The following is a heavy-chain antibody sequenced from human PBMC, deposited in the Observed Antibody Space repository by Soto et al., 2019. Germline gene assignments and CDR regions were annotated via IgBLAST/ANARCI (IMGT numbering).Heavy chain of an antibody. Sequence: GGSLRLSCAASGFSFSTYGMHWVRQAPGKGLEWVAFISNDGSNKYYADSVKGRFTISRDNSKNTLYLQMNSLRAEDTAVYYYAKGFGNYWVFEYWGQGTLVIVSS. D-gene: IGHD1-26*01. J-gene: IGHJ4*02. V-gene: IGHV3-30*18. CDR2: ISNDGSNK. CDR1: GFSFSTYG. CDR3: AKGFGNYWVFEY.